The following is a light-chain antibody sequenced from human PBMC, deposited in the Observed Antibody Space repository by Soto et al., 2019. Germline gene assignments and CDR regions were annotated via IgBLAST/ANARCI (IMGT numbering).Light chain of an antibody. CDR3: QKYGSSPLT. Sequence: EIVLTQSPGTLSLSPGERATLSCRASQSVSSSYLAWYQQKPGQAPRLLIYGASTRATGVPDRFSGSGSGTDFNFTISRLESEDFAVYLCQKYGSSPLTFGGGTKVEIK. CDR2: GAS. V-gene: IGKV3-20*01. J-gene: IGKJ4*01. CDR1: QSVSSSY.